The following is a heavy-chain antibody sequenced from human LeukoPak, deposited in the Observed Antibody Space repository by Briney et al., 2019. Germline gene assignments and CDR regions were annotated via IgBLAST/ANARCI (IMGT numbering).Heavy chain of an antibody. J-gene: IGHJ6*03. CDR1: GFTFSSYG. Sequence: GGSLRLSCAASGFTFSSYGMSWVRQAPGKGLEWVSAISGSGGSTYYADSVKGRFTISRGNSKNTLYLQMNSLRAEDTAVYYCSHYPNPLWFGAMDVWGKGTTVTISS. CDR3: SHYPNPLWFGAMDV. CDR2: ISGSGGST. V-gene: IGHV3-23*01. D-gene: IGHD3-10*01.